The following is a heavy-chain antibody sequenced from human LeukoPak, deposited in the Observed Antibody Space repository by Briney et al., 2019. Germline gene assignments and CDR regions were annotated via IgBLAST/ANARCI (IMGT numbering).Heavy chain of an antibody. Sequence: GGSLRLSCAASGFTFSDYYMSWIRQAPGKGLEWVSYISSSSYTNYADSVKGRFTISRDNAKNSLYLQMNSLRAEDTAVYYCARDSTYYYDSRGQNAFDIWGQGTMVTVSS. CDR2: ISSSSYT. D-gene: IGHD3-22*01. CDR3: ARDSTYYYDSRGQNAFDI. CDR1: GFTFSDYY. V-gene: IGHV3-11*06. J-gene: IGHJ3*02.